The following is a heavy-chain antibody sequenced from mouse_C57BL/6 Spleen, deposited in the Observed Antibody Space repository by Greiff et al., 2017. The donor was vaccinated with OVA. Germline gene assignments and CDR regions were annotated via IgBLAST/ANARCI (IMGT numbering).Heavy chain of an antibody. CDR1: GYTFTSYD. Sequence: VQLQQSGPELVKPGASVKLSCKASGYTFTSYDINWVKQRPGQGLEWIGWIYPGDGSTKYNEKFKGKATLTVDTSSSTAYMELHSLTSEDSAVYFCARRDQTWFAYWGQGTLVTVSA. V-gene: IGHV1-85*01. CDR3: ARRDQTWFAY. CDR2: IYPGDGST. J-gene: IGHJ3*01. D-gene: IGHD3-3*01.